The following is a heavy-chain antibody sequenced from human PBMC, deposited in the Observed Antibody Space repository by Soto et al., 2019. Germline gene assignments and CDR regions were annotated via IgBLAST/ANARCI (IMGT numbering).Heavy chain of an antibody. V-gene: IGHV1-3*01. Sequence: AASVKVSCKASGYTFTNYAMHWVRQAPGQRLEWMGWINAGNGNTKYSQQFQGRVTITSGTSATTAYMELSGLRSEDTAVYYCVRDCDLNDYWGQRSLDTGS. CDR3: VRDCDLNDY. CDR1: GYTFTNYA. J-gene: IGHJ4*02. CDR2: INAGNGNT.